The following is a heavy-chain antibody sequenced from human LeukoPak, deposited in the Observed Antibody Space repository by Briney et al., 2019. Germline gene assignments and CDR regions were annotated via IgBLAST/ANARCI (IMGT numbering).Heavy chain of an antibody. D-gene: IGHD2/OR15-2a*01. CDR1: GGSISSYY. CDR3: ARGPNRYYFDY. Sequence: SETLSLTCTVSGGSISSYYWSWIRQPPGKGLEWSGYIYYSGRTNYNPSLKSRVTISVDTSKNQFSLKLSSVPAADTAVYYCARGPNRYYFDYWGQGTLVTVSS. J-gene: IGHJ4*02. V-gene: IGHV4-59*01. CDR2: IYYSGRT.